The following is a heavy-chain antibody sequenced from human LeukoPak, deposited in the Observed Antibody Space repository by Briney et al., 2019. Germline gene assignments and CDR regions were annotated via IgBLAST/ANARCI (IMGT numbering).Heavy chain of an antibody. V-gene: IGHV3-7*01. CDR2: IKQDGSEK. CDR1: GFTFSSYW. D-gene: IGHD6-19*01. Sequence: GGSLRLSCAASGFTFSSYWMSWVRQAPGKGLEWVANIKQDGSEKYYVDSVKGRFTISRDNAKYSLYLQMNSLRAEDTAVYYCARDYYSSGWEGNFDYWGQGTLVTVSS. J-gene: IGHJ4*02. CDR3: ARDYYSSGWEGNFDY.